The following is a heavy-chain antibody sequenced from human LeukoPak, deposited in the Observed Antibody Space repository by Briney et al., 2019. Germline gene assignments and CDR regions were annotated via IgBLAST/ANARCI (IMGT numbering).Heavy chain of an antibody. V-gene: IGHV4-59*11. CDR1: GGSISSHY. J-gene: IGHJ4*02. CDR3: ARAPSSSSWSYYFDY. D-gene: IGHD6-13*01. CDR2: IYYSGST. Sequence: PSETLSLTCTVSGGSISSHYWSWIRQPPGKGLEWIRYIYYSGSTNYNPSLKSRVTISVDTSKNQFSLKLSSVTAADTAVYYCARAPSSSSWSYYFDYWGQGTLVTVSS.